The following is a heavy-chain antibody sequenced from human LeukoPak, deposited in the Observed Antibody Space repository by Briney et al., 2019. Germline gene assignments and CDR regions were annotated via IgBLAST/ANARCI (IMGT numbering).Heavy chain of an antibody. CDR1: GFTFSSYA. D-gene: IGHD3-3*01. Sequence: PGGSLRLSCAASGFTFSSYAMHWVRQAPGKGLEGGAVISYDGSNKYYADSVKGRFTISRDNSKNTLYLQMNSLRAEDTAVYYCARGVPYDSWSGPHYSDYWGQGTLVTVSS. V-gene: IGHV3-30*04. CDR3: ARGVPYDSWSGPHYSDY. J-gene: IGHJ4*02. CDR2: ISYDGSNK.